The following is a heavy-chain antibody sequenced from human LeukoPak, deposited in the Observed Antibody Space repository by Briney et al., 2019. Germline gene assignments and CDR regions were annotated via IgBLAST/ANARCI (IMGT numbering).Heavy chain of an antibody. J-gene: IGHJ6*03. CDR2: IKQDGSEK. D-gene: IGHD5-18*01. Sequence: SGGSLRLSCAASGFTFSSYWMSWVRQAPGKGLEWVANIKQDGSEKYYVDSVKGRFTISRDNAKNSLYLQMNSLRAEDTAVYYCARDKRYSYGPWYYYYMDVWGKGTTVTISS. CDR1: GFTFSSYW. CDR3: ARDKRYSYGPWYYYYMDV. V-gene: IGHV3-7*01.